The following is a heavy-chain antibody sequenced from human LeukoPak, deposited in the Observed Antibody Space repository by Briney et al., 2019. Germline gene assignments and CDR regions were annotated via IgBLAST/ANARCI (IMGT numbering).Heavy chain of an antibody. CDR3: ARDGLRGFGESYYFDY. CDR1: GFTFSDYY. J-gene: IGHJ4*02. V-gene: IGHV3-11*01. CDR2: ISSSGSTI. D-gene: IGHD3-10*01. Sequence: PGGSLRLSCAASGFTFSDYYMSWIRQAPGKGLEWVSYISSSGSTIYYADSVKGRFTISRDSAKNSLYLQMNSLRAEDTAVYYCARDGLRGFGESYYFDYWGQGTLVTVSS.